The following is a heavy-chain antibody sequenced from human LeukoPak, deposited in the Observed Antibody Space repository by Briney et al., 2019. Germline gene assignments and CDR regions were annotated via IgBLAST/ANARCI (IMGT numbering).Heavy chain of an antibody. CDR2: IYYSGST. V-gene: IGHV4-30-4*02. J-gene: IGHJ4*02. Sequence: SETLSLTCTVSGGSISSGDYYWSWIRQPPGKGLEWIGYIYYSGSTYYNPSLKSRVAISVDTSKNQFSLKLSSVTAADTAVYYCARDLSTGYFDYWGQGTLVTVSS. CDR3: ARDLSTGYFDY. CDR1: GGSISSGDYY.